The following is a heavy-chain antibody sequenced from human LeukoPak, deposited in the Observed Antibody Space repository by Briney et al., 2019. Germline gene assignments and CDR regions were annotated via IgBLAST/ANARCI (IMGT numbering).Heavy chain of an antibody. Sequence: GESLKISRKGSGYSFTSYWIGWVRQMPGKGLEWMGIIYPGDSDTRYSPSFQGQVTISADKSISTAYLQWSSLKASDTAMYYCARQSKSTGYYYDSSGYIEYFQHWGQGTLVTVSS. CDR2: IYPGDSDT. CDR1: GYSFTSYW. D-gene: IGHD3-22*01. J-gene: IGHJ1*01. CDR3: ARQSKSTGYYYDSSGYIEYFQH. V-gene: IGHV5-51*01.